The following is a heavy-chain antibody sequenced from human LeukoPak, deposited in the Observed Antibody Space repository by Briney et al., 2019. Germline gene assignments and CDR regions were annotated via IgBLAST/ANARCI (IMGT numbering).Heavy chain of an antibody. CDR3: AREARRDGYNPSWFDP. CDR1: GYTFTGYY. Sequence: ASVKVSCKASGYTFTGYYMHWVRQAPGQGLEWMGWINPNSGGTNYAQKFQGWVTMTRDTSISTAYMELSRLRSDDTAVYYCAREARRDGYNPSWFDPWGQGTLVTVSS. J-gene: IGHJ5*02. CDR2: INPNSGGT. V-gene: IGHV1-2*04. D-gene: IGHD5-24*01.